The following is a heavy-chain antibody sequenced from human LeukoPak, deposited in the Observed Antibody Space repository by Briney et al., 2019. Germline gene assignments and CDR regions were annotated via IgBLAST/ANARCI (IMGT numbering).Heavy chain of an antibody. CDR2: INPNSGGT. D-gene: IGHD2-2*02. Sequence: ASVKVSCKASGYTSTGYYMHWVRQAPGQGLEWIGWINPNSGGTNYAQKFQGRVTMTRDTSISTAYMELSRLRSDDTAVYYCARVGCSSTSCYTARPNWFDPWGQGTLVTVSS. CDR3: ARVGCSSTSCYTARPNWFDP. CDR1: GYTSTGYY. J-gene: IGHJ5*02. V-gene: IGHV1-2*02.